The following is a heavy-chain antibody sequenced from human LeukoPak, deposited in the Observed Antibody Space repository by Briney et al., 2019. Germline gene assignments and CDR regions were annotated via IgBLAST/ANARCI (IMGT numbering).Heavy chain of an antibody. D-gene: IGHD5-24*01. J-gene: IGHJ4*02. Sequence: ASVRVPCKASGGTFSSYAISWVRQAPGQGLEWMGWITPSGGTNYPQKFQGRVAITRDTSITTAYMDLSRLTSDDTAVYYCARDRYGDGFAHFDYWGQGALVTVSS. CDR3: ARDRYGDGFAHFDY. CDR2: ITPSGGT. V-gene: IGHV1-2*02. CDR1: GGTFSSYA.